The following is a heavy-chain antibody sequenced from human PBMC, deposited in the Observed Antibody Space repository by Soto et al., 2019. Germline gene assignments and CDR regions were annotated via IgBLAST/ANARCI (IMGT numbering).Heavy chain of an antibody. J-gene: IGHJ5*02. D-gene: IGHD3-10*01. V-gene: IGHV4-59*02. CDR2: LSFGGVF. CDR3: ARSYYVIFAFAADP. CDR1: GASVSSGY. Sequence: SXTLSLTCTVSGASVSSGYCSWIQQPPGKGLQWFGFLSFGGVFNHAPPLASRPTMFVGPSENQFSRRWTSGTAADRAVYYCARSYYVIFAFAADPGGRETLSTFPS.